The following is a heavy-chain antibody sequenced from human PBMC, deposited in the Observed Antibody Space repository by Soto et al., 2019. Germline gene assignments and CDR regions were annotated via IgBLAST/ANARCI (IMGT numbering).Heavy chain of an antibody. Sequence: SETLSLTCAVYGGSFSAYYWSWIRQPPGKGLEWIGEINHSGSTNYNPSLKSRVTISVDTSKIQFSLNLSSVTAADTAVYYCARAGTSWNDAYDYWGQGTLVTVS. CDR2: INHSGST. CDR3: ARAGTSWNDAYDY. V-gene: IGHV4-34*01. J-gene: IGHJ4*02. CDR1: GGSFSAYY. D-gene: IGHD1-1*01.